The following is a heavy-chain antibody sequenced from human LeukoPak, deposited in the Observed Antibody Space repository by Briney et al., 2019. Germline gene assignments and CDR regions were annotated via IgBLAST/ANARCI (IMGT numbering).Heavy chain of an antibody. J-gene: IGHJ6*03. CDR2: ISSSSSYI. CDR1: GFTFSSYW. Sequence: GGSLRLSCAASGFTFSSYWMSWVRQAPGKGLEWVSSISSSSSYIYYADSVKGRFTISRDNAKNSLYLQMNSLRAEDTALYHCARLTIFGVVIIREGYYYYMDVWGKGTTVTVSS. CDR3: ARLTIFGVVIIREGYYYYMDV. V-gene: IGHV3-21*04. D-gene: IGHD3-3*01.